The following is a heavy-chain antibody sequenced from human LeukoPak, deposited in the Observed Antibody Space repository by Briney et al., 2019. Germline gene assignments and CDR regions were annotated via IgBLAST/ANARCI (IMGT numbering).Heavy chain of an antibody. Sequence: SETLSLTCTVSGGSISSYYWSWIRQPAGKGLEWIGRIYTSGSTNYNPSLKSRVTMSVDTSKTQFSLKLSSVTAADTAVYYCARAYVWRSYRYTGLDYWGQGTLVTVSS. J-gene: IGHJ4*02. V-gene: IGHV4-4*07. CDR2: IYTSGST. CDR1: GGSISSYY. CDR3: ARAYVWRSYRYTGLDY. D-gene: IGHD3-16*02.